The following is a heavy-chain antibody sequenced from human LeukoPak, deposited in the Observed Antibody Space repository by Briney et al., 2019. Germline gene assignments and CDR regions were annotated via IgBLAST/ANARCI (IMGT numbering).Heavy chain of an antibody. D-gene: IGHD2-8*01. CDR1: GFTVSSNY. J-gene: IGHJ4*02. CDR2: IYSGGST. CDR3: ARGYCTNGVCSQLDYGDPVGCYFDY. V-gene: IGHV3-53*01. Sequence: GGSLRLSCAASGFTVSSNYMSWVRQAPGKGLEWVSVIYSGGSTYYADSVKGRFTISRDNSKNTLYLQMNSLRAEDTAVYYCARGYCTNGVCSQLDYGDPVGCYFDYWGQGTLVTVSS.